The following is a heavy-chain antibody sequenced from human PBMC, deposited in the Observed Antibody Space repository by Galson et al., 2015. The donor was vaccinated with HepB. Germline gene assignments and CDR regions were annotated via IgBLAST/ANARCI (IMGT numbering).Heavy chain of an antibody. D-gene: IGHD4-11*01. V-gene: IGHV3-15*01. J-gene: IGHJ4*02. CDR3: TTFPEMTTVQY. CDR1: GFTFRNAW. Sequence: SLRLSCAASGFTFRNAWMSWVRQAPGKGLEWVGRIKKKSEGGTTDYAAPVKGRFTIPRDDSKNTLYLEMNSLKTEDTALYYCTTFPEMTTVQYWGQGTLVTFSS. CDR2: IKKKSEGGTT.